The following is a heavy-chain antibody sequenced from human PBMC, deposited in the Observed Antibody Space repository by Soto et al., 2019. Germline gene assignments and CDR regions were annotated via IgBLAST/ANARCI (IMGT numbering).Heavy chain of an antibody. CDR3: ARNRQVTMVRGVSPYYFDY. J-gene: IGHJ4*02. Sequence: PGGSLRLSCAASGFTFDDDGMSLVRQAPGKGLEWVSGINWNGGSTGYADSVKGRFTISRDNAKNSLYLQMNSLRAEDTALYYCARNRQVTMVRGVSPYYFDYWGQGTLVTVSS. V-gene: IGHV3-20*04. D-gene: IGHD3-10*01. CDR1: GFTFDDDG. CDR2: INWNGGST.